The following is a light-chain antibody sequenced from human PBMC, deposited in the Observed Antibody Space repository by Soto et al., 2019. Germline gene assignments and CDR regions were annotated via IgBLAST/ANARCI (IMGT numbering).Light chain of an antibody. CDR3: QQRSNWTYA. J-gene: IGKJ2*01. CDR2: DAS. CDR1: QSVSGY. Sequence: EIVLTQSPATLSLSPGERATLACRASQSVSGYLAWYQQKPGQAPRLLIYDASSRATGIPARFSGSGSGTDFTLTISSLEPEDVAVYYCQQRSNWTYAFGQGTKLEIK. V-gene: IGKV3-11*01.